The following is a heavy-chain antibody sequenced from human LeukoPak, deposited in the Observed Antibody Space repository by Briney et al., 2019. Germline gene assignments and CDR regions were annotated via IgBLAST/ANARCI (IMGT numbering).Heavy chain of an antibody. CDR2: ISAYNGNT. D-gene: IGHD4-17*01. CDR1: GYTFTSYG. Sequence: ASVKVSCKASGYTFTSYGISWVRQAPGQGLEWMGWISAYNGNTNYAQKLQGRVTMTTDTSTSTAYMALRSLRSDDTAVYYCARDPLDPYGDYEAFDIWGQGTMVTVSS. J-gene: IGHJ3*02. V-gene: IGHV1-18*01. CDR3: ARDPLDPYGDYEAFDI.